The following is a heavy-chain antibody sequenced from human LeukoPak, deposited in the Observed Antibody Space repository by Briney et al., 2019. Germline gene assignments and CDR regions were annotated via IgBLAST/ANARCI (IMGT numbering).Heavy chain of an antibody. V-gene: IGHV1-2*02. CDR1: GYTFTSYG. Sequence: GASVKVSCKASGYTFTSYGISWVRQAPGQGLEWMGWINPNSGGTNYAQKFQGRVTMTRDTSISTAYMELSRLRSDDTAVYYCARADKLGPTDYWGQGTLVTVSS. D-gene: IGHD7-27*01. CDR3: ARADKLGPTDY. J-gene: IGHJ4*02. CDR2: INPNSGGT.